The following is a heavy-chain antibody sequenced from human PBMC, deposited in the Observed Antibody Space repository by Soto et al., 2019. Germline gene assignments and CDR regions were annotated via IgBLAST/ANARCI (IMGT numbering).Heavy chain of an antibody. Sequence: SETLSLTCAVSGGSINSGGYSWNWIRQPPGKGLEWIGSIYHSGSTYYYPSLKSRVTISVDTSKNQFSLKLSSVTAADTAVYYCYVIYYYYGMDVWGQGTTVTVSS. J-gene: IGHJ6*02. CDR1: GGSINSGGYS. CDR2: IYHSGST. D-gene: IGHD3-16*01. CDR3: YVIYYYYGMDV. V-gene: IGHV4-30-2*03.